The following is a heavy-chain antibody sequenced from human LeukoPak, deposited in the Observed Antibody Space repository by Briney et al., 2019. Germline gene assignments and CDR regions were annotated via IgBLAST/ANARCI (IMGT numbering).Heavy chain of an antibody. D-gene: IGHD4-23*01. CDR3: ARDWVTMVVTAVGDY. J-gene: IGHJ4*02. CDR1: GYTFTSYY. CDR2: INPSGGST. Sequence: GASVKVSCKASGYTFTSYYMHWVRQARGQGLEWMGIINPSGGSTSYAQKLQGRVTMTRDTSTSTVYMELCSLRSEDTAVYYCARDWVTMVVTAVGDYWGQGTLVTVSS. V-gene: IGHV1-46*01.